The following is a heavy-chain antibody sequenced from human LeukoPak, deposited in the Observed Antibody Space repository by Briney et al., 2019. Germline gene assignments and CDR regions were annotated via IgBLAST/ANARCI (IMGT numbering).Heavy chain of an antibody. CDR1: GFXFSNSA. V-gene: IGHV3-23*01. Sequence: PGGSLRLSCAASGFXFSNSAISWVRQAPGKGLEWASTITGSGGTTFYADSVKGRFTISRDNSKNTLSLQMNSLRAEDTALYYCATALSIASAGYYFVYWGQGTLVTVSS. D-gene: IGHD6-13*01. CDR3: ATALSIASAGYYFVY. J-gene: IGHJ4*02. CDR2: ITGSGGTT.